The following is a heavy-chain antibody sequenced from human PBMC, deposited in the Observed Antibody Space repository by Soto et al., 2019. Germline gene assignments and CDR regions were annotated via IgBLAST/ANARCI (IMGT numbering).Heavy chain of an antibody. D-gene: IGHD2-8*02. J-gene: IGHJ4*02. CDR3: ARDKITGLFDY. V-gene: IGHV4-34*01. CDR2: IHPSGST. CDR1: GASFSGYY. Sequence: SETLSLTCAVYGASFSGYYCSWIRQAPGKGLEWIGEIHPSGSTYYNPSLTSRVTISVDTSKNQFSLKLTSVTAADTAVYYCARDKITGLFDYWGQGTLVTVSS.